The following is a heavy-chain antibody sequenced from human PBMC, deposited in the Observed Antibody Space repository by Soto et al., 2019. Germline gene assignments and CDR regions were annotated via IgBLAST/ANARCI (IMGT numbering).Heavy chain of an antibody. CDR1: GFTFSSYA. J-gene: IGHJ1*01. V-gene: IGHV3-30-3*01. CDR2: ISYDGSNK. Sequence: GGSLRLSCAASGFTFSSYAMHWVRQAPGKGLEWVAVISYDGSNKYYADSVKGRFTISRDNSKNTLYLQMNSLRAEDTAVYYCARDFTEYDSSGYYSDEYFQHWGQGTLVTVSS. D-gene: IGHD3-22*01. CDR3: ARDFTEYDSSGYYSDEYFQH.